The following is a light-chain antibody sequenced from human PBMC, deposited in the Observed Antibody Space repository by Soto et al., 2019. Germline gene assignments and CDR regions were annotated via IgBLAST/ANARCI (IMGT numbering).Light chain of an antibody. CDR2: DAS. V-gene: IGKV1-5*01. Sequence: DIQMTQSPSTLSASVGDRVTITCRASQSINTWLAWYQQKPGKAPNLLIYDASILLSGVPSRFSGSGSGTEFTLTIISLQPDDFATYYCRQYNTYSTWTFGQGTKVDI. CDR1: QSINTW. J-gene: IGKJ1*01. CDR3: RQYNTYSTWT.